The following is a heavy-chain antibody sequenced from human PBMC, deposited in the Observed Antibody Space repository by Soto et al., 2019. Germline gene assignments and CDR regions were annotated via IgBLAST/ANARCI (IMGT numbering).Heavy chain of an antibody. CDR3: ARDRGYAAAGTLDY. CDR1: GFTFSSYA. J-gene: IGHJ4*02. CDR2: ISYDGSNK. D-gene: IGHD6-13*01. V-gene: IGHV3-30-3*01. Sequence: PGGSLRLSCAASGFTFSSYAMHWVRQAPGKGLEWVAVISYDGSNKYYADSVKGRFTISRDNSKNTLYLQMNSLRAEDTAVYYCARDRGYAAAGTLDYWGQGTLVTVSS.